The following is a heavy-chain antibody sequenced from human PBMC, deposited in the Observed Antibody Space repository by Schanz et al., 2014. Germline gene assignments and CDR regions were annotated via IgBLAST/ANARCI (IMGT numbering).Heavy chain of an antibody. D-gene: IGHD4-17*01. Sequence: QVHLVQSGAEVKKPGSSVKVSCKASGGTFSSDTFSWVRQAPGQGLEWMGRVIPILGVTHYAQKFQGRVTITADKSTTTAYMELNSLNSDDTAVYYCATLDYADSVSWGQGTLVNDSS. CDR1: GGTFSSDT. J-gene: IGHJ5*02. CDR2: VIPILGVT. CDR3: ATLDYADSVS. V-gene: IGHV1-69*02.